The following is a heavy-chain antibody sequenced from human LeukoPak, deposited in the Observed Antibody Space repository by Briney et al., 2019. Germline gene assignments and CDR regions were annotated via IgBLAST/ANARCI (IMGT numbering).Heavy chain of an antibody. D-gene: IGHD6-19*01. V-gene: IGHV4-39*01. J-gene: IGHJ6*03. CDR3: ARVSGQFYFYYYMDV. Sequence: SGTLSLTCTVSGGSIRSSSYYWGWIRQPPGKGLEWIGSIYYSGSTYFHPSLKSRVTISVDTSKNQFSLRLSSVTAADTAVYYCARVSGQFYFYYYMDVWGKGTTVTISS. CDR1: GGSIRSSSYY. CDR2: IYYSGST.